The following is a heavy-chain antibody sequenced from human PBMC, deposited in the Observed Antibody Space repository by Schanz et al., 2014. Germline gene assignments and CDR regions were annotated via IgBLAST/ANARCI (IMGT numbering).Heavy chain of an antibody. Sequence: VQLLESGGGLVQPGGSLRLSCASSGFIFSSNAMSWVRQAPGKGLEWVANIGYDGSEKYYVDSVKGRFTISRDNSKDTLYLQMSGLTPEDTAVYYCARGPIPIQGVPMDFWGQGTRVTVSS. D-gene: IGHD3-10*01. CDR2: IGYDGSEK. V-gene: IGHV3-33*08. CDR3: ARGPIPIQGVPMDF. J-gene: IGHJ4*02. CDR1: GFIFSSNA.